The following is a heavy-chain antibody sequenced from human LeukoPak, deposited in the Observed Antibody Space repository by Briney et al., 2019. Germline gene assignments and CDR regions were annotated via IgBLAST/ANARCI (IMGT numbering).Heavy chain of an antibody. CDR1: GFTFSDYW. Sequence: GGSLRLSCVVSGFTFSDYWVNWVRQAPGKGLEWVASIRQDGGEKSYVDSVKGRFTISRDNTRNSLYLQMSSLRAEDTAVYYCARGGTAAGLYFDLWGQGTLVTVSS. V-gene: IGHV3-7*01. CDR2: IRQDGGEK. D-gene: IGHD6-13*01. CDR3: ARGGTAAGLYFDL. J-gene: IGHJ4*01.